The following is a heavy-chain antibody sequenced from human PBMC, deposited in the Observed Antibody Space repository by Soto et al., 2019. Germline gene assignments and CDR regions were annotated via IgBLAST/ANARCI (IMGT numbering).Heavy chain of an antibody. Sequence: SETLSLTCSVSGGSFTGDYWSWIRQPAGKGLQWIGRVFGNGAGTPIYNSLLKSRARMSADPSKRQFSLTLTSVTAADTAVYYCARDLPPYGGRRSPPTGAFEDWGQGIMVTVSS. CDR2: VFGNGAGTP. D-gene: IGHD2-15*01. V-gene: IGHV4-4*07. CDR1: GGSFTGDY. J-gene: IGHJ4*02. CDR3: ARDLPPYGGRRSPPTGAFED.